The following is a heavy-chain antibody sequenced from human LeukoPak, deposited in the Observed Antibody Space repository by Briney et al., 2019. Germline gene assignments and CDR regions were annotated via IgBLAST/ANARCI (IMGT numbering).Heavy chain of an antibody. Sequence: SETLSLTCTVSGGSISSTTYYWSWLRQPPGKGLEWIGYIYYSGSTNYNPSLKSRVTISVDTSKNQFSLKLSSVTAADTAVYYCASVVVVAATRFGWFDPWGQGTLVTVSS. CDR2: IYYSGST. J-gene: IGHJ5*02. CDR1: GGSISSTTYY. V-gene: IGHV4-61*05. CDR3: ASVVVVAATRFGWFDP. D-gene: IGHD2-15*01.